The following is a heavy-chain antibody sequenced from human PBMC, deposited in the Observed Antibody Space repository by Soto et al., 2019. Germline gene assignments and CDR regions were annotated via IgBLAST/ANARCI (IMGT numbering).Heavy chain of an antibody. Sequence: GWSLRLSCAASGFTFSSYWMSLVRQPPGKGLEWVAKINEDGSAKNYVDSVRGRFTISRDNGKSSLYLQMNSLRAEDTAVYYCVRSVEYWGKGTQVTVSS. CDR1: GFTFSSYW. J-gene: IGHJ4*02. CDR3: VRSVEY. V-gene: IGHV3-7*01. CDR2: INEDGSAK.